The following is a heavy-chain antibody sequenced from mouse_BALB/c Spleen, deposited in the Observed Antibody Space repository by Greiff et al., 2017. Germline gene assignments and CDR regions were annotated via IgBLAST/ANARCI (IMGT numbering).Heavy chain of an antibody. Sequence: VHVKQSGTGLARPGASVKMSCKASGYSFTSYWMHWVKQRPGQGLEWIGAIYPGNSDTYYTQKFKGKAKLTAVTSASIAYMELSSLTNEDSAVYYGTKMATVVGGAMDYWGQGTSVTVSS. V-gene: IGHV1-5*01. CDR1: GYSFTSYW. D-gene: IGHD1-1*01. J-gene: IGHJ4*01. CDR2: IYPGNSDT. CDR3: TKMATVVGGAMDY.